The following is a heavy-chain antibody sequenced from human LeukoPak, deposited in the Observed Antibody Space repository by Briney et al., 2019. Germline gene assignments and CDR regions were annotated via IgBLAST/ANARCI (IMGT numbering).Heavy chain of an antibody. V-gene: IGHV3-74*01. J-gene: IGHJ4*02. CDR1: GFTFSSYW. Sequence: PGGSLRLSCAASGFTFSSYWMHWVRQAPGKGLVWVSRINTDGSSTSYADSVKGRFTISRDNAKNTLYLQMSSLRAEDTAVYYCASGSGSYRPFDYWGQGTLVTVSS. CDR3: ASGSGSYRPFDY. D-gene: IGHD3-10*01. CDR2: INTDGSST.